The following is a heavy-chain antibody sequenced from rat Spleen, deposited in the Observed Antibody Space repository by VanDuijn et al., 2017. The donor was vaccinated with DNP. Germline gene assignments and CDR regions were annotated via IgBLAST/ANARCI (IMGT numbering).Heavy chain of an antibody. V-gene: IGHV5S23*01. D-gene: IGHD1-12*02. CDR2: ITSGGTT. Sequence: EVQLVESGGGLVQPGNSLKLSCAASGFTFSNYGMAWIRQAPGKGLEWVASITSGGTTFSPDSVNGRFTISRDNAKNILYLQMNSLRSEDSATYYCAREGDYYDCSFVDALDAWGQGTSVTVSS. J-gene: IGHJ4*01. CDR3: AREGDYYDCSFVDALDA. CDR1: GFTFSNYG.